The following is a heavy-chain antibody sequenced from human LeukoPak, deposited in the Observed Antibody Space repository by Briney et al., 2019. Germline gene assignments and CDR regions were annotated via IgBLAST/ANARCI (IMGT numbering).Heavy chain of an antibody. V-gene: IGHV1-46*01. CDR1: GYTFTSYY. Sequence: ASVKVSCKASGYTFTSYYMHWVRQAPGQGLEWMGIINPSGGSTSYAQKFQGRVTMTRDTSTSTVYMELSSLRSEGTAVYYCARDLGYCSGGSCSTAGAFDIWGQGTMVTVSS. CDR2: INPSGGST. CDR3: ARDLGYCSGGSCSTAGAFDI. D-gene: IGHD2-15*01. J-gene: IGHJ3*02.